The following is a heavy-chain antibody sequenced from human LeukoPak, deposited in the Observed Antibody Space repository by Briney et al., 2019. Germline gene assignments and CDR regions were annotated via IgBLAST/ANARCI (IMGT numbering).Heavy chain of an antibody. Sequence: GGSLRLSCAASGFTFSSYGMHWVRQAPGKGLEWVAVISYDGSNKYYADSVKGRFTISRDNSKNTLYLQMNSLRAEDTAVYYCARGYYGDYVYPDYWGQGTLVTVSS. CDR1: GFTFSSYG. J-gene: IGHJ4*02. V-gene: IGHV3-30*03. D-gene: IGHD4-17*01. CDR3: ARGYYGDYVYPDY. CDR2: ISYDGSNK.